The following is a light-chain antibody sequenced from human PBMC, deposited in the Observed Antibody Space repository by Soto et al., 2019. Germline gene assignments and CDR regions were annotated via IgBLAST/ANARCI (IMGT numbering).Light chain of an antibody. CDR1: QSVSSSY. Sequence: VFTLSPGTLSLSTGDRATLSFRSSQSVSSSYLAWYQQKPGQAPRLLIYGASSRATGIQDRFSGSGSGTDFTLTISRLEPEDFAVYYFQQYGSANPLSFGGVTKVEIK. J-gene: IGKJ4*01. CDR2: GAS. V-gene: IGKV3-20*01. CDR3: QQYGSANPLS.